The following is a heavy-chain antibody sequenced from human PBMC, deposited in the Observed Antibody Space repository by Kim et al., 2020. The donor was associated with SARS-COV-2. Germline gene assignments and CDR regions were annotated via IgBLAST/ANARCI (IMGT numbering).Heavy chain of an antibody. CDR3: ARRRYYEGPVNYYAFDI. V-gene: IGHV4-4*02. D-gene: IGHD3-22*01. Sequence: SETLSLTCGVSGGSISTTNWWSCVRQSPTMGLEWIGEIYHTGKTNYNPSLNSRVTISLDKSKSQFSLKVTSVTAADTAVYYCARRRYYEGPVNYYAFDI. CDR2: IYHTGKT. CDR1: GGSISTTNW. J-gene: IGHJ3*02.